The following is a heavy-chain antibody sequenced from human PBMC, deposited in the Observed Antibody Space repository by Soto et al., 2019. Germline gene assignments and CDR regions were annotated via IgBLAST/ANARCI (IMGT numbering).Heavy chain of an antibody. V-gene: IGHV3-13*01. J-gene: IGHJ4*02. D-gene: IGHD6-13*01. Sequence: EVQLVESGGGLVQPGESLRLSCSASGFTFSSYDMHWVRQVTGKGLELVSAISIAGETFYADSLKGRFNTSRDNTKNSFYLQMNSRRAEDTAVYYCARERHSYSAAWQQFNYWGQGTLVTVSS. CDR1: GFTFSSYD. CDR2: ISIAGET. CDR3: ARERHSYSAAWQQFNY.